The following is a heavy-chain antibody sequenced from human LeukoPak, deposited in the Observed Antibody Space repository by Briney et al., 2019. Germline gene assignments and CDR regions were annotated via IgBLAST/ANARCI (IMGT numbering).Heavy chain of an antibody. V-gene: IGHV3-11*01. CDR1: GFTLSDYY. D-gene: IGHD3-10*01. J-gene: IGHJ6*02. Sequence: GGSLRLSCAASGFTLSDYYMSWIRQAPGKGLEWVSYISSSGSTIYYADSVKGRFTISRDNAKNSLYLQMNSLRAEDTAVYYCARDVTVYGSGSYDGMDVWGQGTTVTVSS. CDR2: ISSSGSTI. CDR3: ARDVTVYGSGSYDGMDV.